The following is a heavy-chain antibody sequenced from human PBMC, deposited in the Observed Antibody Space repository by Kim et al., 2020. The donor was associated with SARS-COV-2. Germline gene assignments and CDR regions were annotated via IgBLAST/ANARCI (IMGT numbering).Heavy chain of an antibody. CDR3: ARERAGDSPAAFDV. V-gene: IGHV3-30*03. D-gene: IGHD2-21*01. CDR1: GFTFSNYD. CDR2: ITYDGTTI. J-gene: IGHJ3*01. Sequence: GGSLRLSCAASGFTFSNYDMHWVRQAPGKGLEWISFITYDGTTIYYADSVKGRFTISRDNSKNTLYLQMNSLRAGDTAVYYCARERAGDSPAAFDVWGQGTRVTVSS.